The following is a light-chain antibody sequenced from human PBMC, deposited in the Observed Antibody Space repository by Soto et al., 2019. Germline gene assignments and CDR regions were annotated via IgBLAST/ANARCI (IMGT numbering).Light chain of an antibody. V-gene: IGKV3-20*01. CDR1: QSVSSSY. CDR3: QQYGSSRAYT. J-gene: IGKJ2*01. Sequence: EIVLTQSPGTLSLSPGERATLSCRASQSVSSSYLAWYQQKPGQAPRLLIYGASSRATGIPDRFSGSGSGTDFTLTTSRLEPEEFAVYYCQQYGSSRAYTFGQGTKLEIK. CDR2: GAS.